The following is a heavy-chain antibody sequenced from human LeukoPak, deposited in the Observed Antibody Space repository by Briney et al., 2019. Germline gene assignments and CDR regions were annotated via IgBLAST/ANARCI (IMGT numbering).Heavy chain of an antibody. Sequence: PSETLSLTCTVSTGAISGYYWSWIRQPPGKGLEWIGYIYYSGSTNYNPSLQSRVTISVDTSKSQSSLKVSSVTAADTAVYYCARGSSSSFNFDLWGRGTLVTVSS. CDR1: TGAISGYY. V-gene: IGHV4-59*01. CDR2: IYYSGST. CDR3: ARGSSSSFNFDL. J-gene: IGHJ2*01. D-gene: IGHD6-13*01.